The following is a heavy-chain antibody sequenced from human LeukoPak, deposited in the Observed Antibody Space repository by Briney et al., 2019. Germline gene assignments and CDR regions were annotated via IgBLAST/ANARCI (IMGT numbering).Heavy chain of an antibody. CDR1: GGSISSSNW. D-gene: IGHD4-17*01. Sequence: SGTLSLTCAVSGGSISSSNWWSWVRQPPGKGLEWIGEIYHSGSTNYNPSLKSRVTISVDKSKNQFSLKLSSVTAADTAVYYCARRSTHDYGDYDWFDPWGQGTLVTVSS. CDR3: ARRSTHDYGDYDWFDP. CDR2: IYHSGST. V-gene: IGHV4-4*02. J-gene: IGHJ5*02.